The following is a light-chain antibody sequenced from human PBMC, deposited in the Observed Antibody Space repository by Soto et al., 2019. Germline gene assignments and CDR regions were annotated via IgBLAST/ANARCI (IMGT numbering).Light chain of an antibody. V-gene: IGKV1-5*01. CDR2: DAS. J-gene: IGKJ1*01. CDR3: HQYQTYSPWT. CDR1: QSISNW. Sequence: DVQMTQSPSTLSASVGDRVTITCRASQSISNWLAWYQQKPGNAPKLLISDASNLVSGVPSRFSGRGSGTEFTLTISTLQPDDFATYYRHQYQTYSPWTFGQATKVDFK.